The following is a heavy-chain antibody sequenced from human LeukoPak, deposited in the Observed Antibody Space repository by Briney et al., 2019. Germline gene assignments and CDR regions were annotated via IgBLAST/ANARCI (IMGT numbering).Heavy chain of an antibody. J-gene: IGHJ6*03. CDR1: GGTFSSYA. V-gene: IGHV1-69*01. CDR2: IIPIFGTA. Sequence: SVKVSCKASGGTFSSYAISWVRQAPGQGLEWMGGIIPIFGTANYAQKFQGRVTITADESTSTAYMELSSLRSEDTAVYYCARSPQLLITYYYYMDVWGKGTTVTVSS. CDR3: ARSPQLLITYYYYMDV. D-gene: IGHD2-2*01.